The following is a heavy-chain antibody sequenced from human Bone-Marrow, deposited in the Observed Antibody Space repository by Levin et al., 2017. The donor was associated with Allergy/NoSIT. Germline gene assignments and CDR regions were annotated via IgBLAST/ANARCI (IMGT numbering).Heavy chain of an antibody. CDR1: GFTFSSYS. D-gene: IGHD3-16*01. CDR2: ISSSSTTM. Sequence: GSLRLSCAASGFTFSSYSINWVRQAPGKGLEWISYISSSSTTMYYADSVKGRFTISRDNAKNSLYLQMNSLRDEDTAVYYCAIPKGGGRGDDSWGQGTLVTVSS. V-gene: IGHV3-48*02. CDR3: AIPKGGGRGDDS. J-gene: IGHJ4*02.